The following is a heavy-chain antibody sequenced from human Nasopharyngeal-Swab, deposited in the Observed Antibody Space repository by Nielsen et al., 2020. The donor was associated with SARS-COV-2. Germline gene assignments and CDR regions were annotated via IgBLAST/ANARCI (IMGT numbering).Heavy chain of an antibody. V-gene: IGHV4-59*01. J-gene: IGHJ4*02. D-gene: IGHD3-22*01. CDR1: GGSISSYY. CDR3: ARADYYYDSSGYFAGYYLDY. Sequence: SETLSLTCTVSGGSISSYYWSWIRQPPGKGLEWIGYIYYSGSTNYNPSLKSRVTISVDTSKNQFSLKLSSVTAADTAVYYCARADYYYDSSGYFAGYYLDYWGQGTLVTVSS. CDR2: IYYSGST.